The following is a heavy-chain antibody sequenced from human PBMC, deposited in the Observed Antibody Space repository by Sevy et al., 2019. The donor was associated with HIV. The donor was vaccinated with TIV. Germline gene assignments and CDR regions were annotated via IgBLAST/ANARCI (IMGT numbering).Heavy chain of an antibody. CDR3: AKDILGWAFDY. D-gene: IGHD3-3*01. CDR1: GFGLNGNA. J-gene: IGHJ4*01. Sequence: GGSLRLSCAASGFGLNGNAMSWVRQAPGKGLEWVAAIHGGDDKTHYGDSVKGRFTISRNSFKNILYLQMDSLGVEDTAVYYCAKDILGWAFDYWGHGTLVTVSS. V-gene: IGHV3-23*01. CDR2: IHGGDDKT.